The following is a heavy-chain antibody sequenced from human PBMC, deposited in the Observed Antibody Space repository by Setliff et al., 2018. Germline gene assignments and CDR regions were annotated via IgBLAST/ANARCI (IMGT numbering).Heavy chain of an antibody. D-gene: IGHD6-19*01. Sequence: PGGSLRLSCAASGFTFSSYSMNWVRQAPGKGLEWVSSISSSSSYIYYADSVKGRFTISRDNAKNSLYLQMNSLRAEDTAVYYCARAPEYSSGWLVPFYYYYYGMDVWGQGTTVTVSS. J-gene: IGHJ6*02. CDR1: GFTFSSYS. CDR2: ISSSSSYI. V-gene: IGHV3-21*01. CDR3: ARAPEYSSGWLVPFYYYYYGMDV.